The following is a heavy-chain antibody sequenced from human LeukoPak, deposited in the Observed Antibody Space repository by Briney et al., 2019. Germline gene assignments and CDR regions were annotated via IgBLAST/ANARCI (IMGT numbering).Heavy chain of an antibody. CDR2: INYRGST. CDR3: ARTDLRIRGALNYYYYGMDV. J-gene: IGHJ6*02. V-gene: IGHV4-59*01. D-gene: IGHD3-10*01. CDR1: GGSISSYY. Sequence: SETLSLTCTVSGGSISSYYWSWIRQPPGKGLEWIGYINYRGSTNYNPSLKSRVTISVDTAKNQFSLKLSSVTAADTAVYYCARTDLRIRGALNYYYYGMDVWGQGTTVTVSS.